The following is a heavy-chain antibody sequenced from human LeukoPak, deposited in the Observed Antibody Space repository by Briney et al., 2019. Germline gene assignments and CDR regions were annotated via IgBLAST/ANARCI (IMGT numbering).Heavy chain of an antibody. D-gene: IGHD3-16*01. CDR2: ISAYNGNT. J-gene: IGHJ6*03. V-gene: IGHV1-18*04. CDR1: GYTFTGYY. Sequence: GASVKVSCKASGYTFTGYYMHWVRQAPGQGLEWMGWISAYNGNTNYAQKLQGRVTMTTDTSTSTAYMELRSLRSDDTAVYYCARVKARYGYYYMDVWGKGTTVTVSS. CDR3: ARVKARYGYYYMDV.